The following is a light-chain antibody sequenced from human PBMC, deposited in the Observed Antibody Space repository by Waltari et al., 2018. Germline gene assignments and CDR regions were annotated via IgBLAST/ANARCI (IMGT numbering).Light chain of an antibody. CDR1: QTIDIS. V-gene: IGKV3-15*01. J-gene: IGKJ1*01. CDR3: QQYKNWPLT. CDR2: DAS. Sequence: EIVMTQSPATLSVSPGERVTLSCRASQTIDISLAWYQQKPGQAPRLLIYDASNRAPGIPTRFSGSGSGTEFTLTISSLQSEDFAVYYCQQYKNWPLTFGQGTKLEIK.